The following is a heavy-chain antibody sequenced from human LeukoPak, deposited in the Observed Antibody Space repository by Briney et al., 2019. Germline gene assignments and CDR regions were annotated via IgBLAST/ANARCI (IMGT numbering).Heavy chain of an antibody. J-gene: IGHJ6*02. D-gene: IGHD3-16*02. Sequence: ASVKVSCKASGYTFTGYYMHWVRQAPGQGLEWMGWINPNSGGTNYAQKFQGWVTMTRDTSISTAYMELSRLRSDDTAVYYCARDSLRLGELSLLYYYYGMDVWGQGTTVTVSS. CDR1: GYTFTGYY. V-gene: IGHV1-2*04. CDR2: INPNSGGT. CDR3: ARDSLRLGELSLLYYYYGMDV.